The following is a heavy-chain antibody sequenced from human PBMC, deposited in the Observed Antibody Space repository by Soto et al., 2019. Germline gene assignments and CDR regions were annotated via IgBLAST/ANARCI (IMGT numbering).Heavy chain of an antibody. CDR3: AREVEAGYSYGYGAFDI. CDR2: INPSGGST. Sequence: GARKGPLQASGYTFTTHNMHRVRPAPGQRLEWMGIINPSGGSTSYAQKFQGRVTMTRDTSTSTVCMELSSLRSEDTAVYYCAREVEAGYSYGYGAFDIWGQGTMVTVSS. J-gene: IGHJ3*02. V-gene: IGHV1-46*01. CDR1: GYTFTTHN. D-gene: IGHD5-18*01.